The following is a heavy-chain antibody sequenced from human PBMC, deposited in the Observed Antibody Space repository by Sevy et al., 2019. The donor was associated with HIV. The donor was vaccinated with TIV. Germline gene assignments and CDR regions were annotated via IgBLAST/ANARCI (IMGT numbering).Heavy chain of an antibody. V-gene: IGHV3-7*04. J-gene: IGHJ4*02. D-gene: IGHD1-26*01. CDR3: ARAALDNYYNY. CDR1: GFTFSDYW. CDR2: IKRDGSEK. Sequence: GGSLRLSCVASGFTFSDYWMTWVRQAPGKGLEWVANIKRDGSEKYYADSVKGRFSISRVNAKNSLYLQMNSLRAEDTAIYYCARAALDNYYNYWGQGTRVTVSS.